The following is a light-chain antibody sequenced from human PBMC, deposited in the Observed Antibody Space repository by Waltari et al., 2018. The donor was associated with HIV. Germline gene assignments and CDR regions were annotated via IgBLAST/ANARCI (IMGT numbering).Light chain of an antibody. CDR2: TRN. V-gene: IGLV1-44*01. CDR3: ASWDDTFNGPV. J-gene: IGLJ3*02. Sequence: QSVLTQSPSASATPGQTVTISCAGGNSNIGTYSVNWYQHLPGTVPKTLLYTRNQRPSGVPDRFSGSVSGTSASLTITGLQPADEAYYYCASWDDTFNGPVFGGGTKLTVL. CDR1: NSNIGTYS.